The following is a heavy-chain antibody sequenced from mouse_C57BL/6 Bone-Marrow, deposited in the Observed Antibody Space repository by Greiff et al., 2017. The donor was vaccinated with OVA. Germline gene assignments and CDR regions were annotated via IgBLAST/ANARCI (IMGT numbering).Heavy chain of an antibody. J-gene: IGHJ3*01. D-gene: IGHD2-1*01. CDR3: AREDGNYSVAY. Sequence: VQREESGPGLVKPAQSLSITCTVSGFSLTSYGVHWVRQSPGKGLEWLGVIWSGGSTDYNAAFISRLSISKDNSKSHVFFKMNSLQADDTAIYCCAREDGNYSVAYWGQGTVVTVSA. V-gene: IGHV2-2*01. CDR2: IWSGGST. CDR1: GFSLTSYG.